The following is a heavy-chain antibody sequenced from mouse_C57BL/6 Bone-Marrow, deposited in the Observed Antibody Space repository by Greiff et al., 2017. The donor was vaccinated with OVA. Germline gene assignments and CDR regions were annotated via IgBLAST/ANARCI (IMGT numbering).Heavy chain of an antibody. V-gene: IGHV10-1*01. CDR1: GFSFNTYA. J-gene: IGHJ4*01. CDR2: IRSKSNNYAT. CDR3: VRHWDYYAMDY. Sequence: EVKLMESGGGLVQPKGSLKLSCAASGFSFNTYAMNWVRQAPGKGLEWVARIRSKSNNYATYYADSVKDRFTISRDDSESMLYLQMNNLKTEDTAMYYCVRHWDYYAMDYWGQGTSVTVSS. D-gene: IGHD4-1*01.